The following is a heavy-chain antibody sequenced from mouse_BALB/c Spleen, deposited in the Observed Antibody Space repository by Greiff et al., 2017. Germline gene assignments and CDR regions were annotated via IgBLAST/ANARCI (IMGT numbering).Heavy chain of an antibody. CDR1: GFTFSSFG. J-gene: IGHJ4*01. Sequence: EVKLVESGGGLVQPGGSRKLSCAASGFTFSSFGMHWVRQAPEKGLEWVAYISSGSSTIYYADTVKGRFTISRDNPKNTLFLQMTSLSAEDTAMYYCARRGTTVVAPYYAMDYWGQGTSVTVSS. V-gene: IGHV5-17*02. D-gene: IGHD1-1*01. CDR3: ARRGTTVVAPYYAMDY. CDR2: ISSGSSTI.